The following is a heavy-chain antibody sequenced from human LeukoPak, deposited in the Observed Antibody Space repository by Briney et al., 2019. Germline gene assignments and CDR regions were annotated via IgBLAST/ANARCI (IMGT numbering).Heavy chain of an antibody. CDR2: VSHNGPDK. V-gene: IGHV3-30-3*01. J-gene: IGHJ4*02. CDR3: ARGGDGYNCDY. D-gene: IGHD5-24*01. Sequence: GGSLRLSCAASGFTFSSYTMHWVRQAPGKGLEWAAVVSHNGPDKYYADSVKGRFTISRDNSKNTLYLKMNSLRAEDTAVYYCARGGDGYNCDYWGQGTLVTVSS. CDR1: GFTFSSYT.